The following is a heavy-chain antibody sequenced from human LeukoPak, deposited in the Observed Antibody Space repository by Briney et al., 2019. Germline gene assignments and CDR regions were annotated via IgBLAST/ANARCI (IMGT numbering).Heavy chain of an antibody. V-gene: IGHV1-69*06. J-gene: IGHJ4*02. CDR1: GGTFSSYA. Sequence: ASVKVSCKASGGTFSSYAISWVRQAPGHGLEWMGGIIPIFGTANYAQKFQGRVTITADKSTSTAYMELSSLRSEDTAVYYCARQQWLKYYFDYWGQGTLVTVSS. CDR2: IIPIFGTA. CDR3: ARQQWLKYYFDY. D-gene: IGHD6-19*01.